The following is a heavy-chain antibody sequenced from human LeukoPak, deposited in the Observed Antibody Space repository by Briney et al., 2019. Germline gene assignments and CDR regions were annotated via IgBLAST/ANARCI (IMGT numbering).Heavy chain of an antibody. J-gene: IGHJ6*02. CDR1: GYTFTSYA. CDR3: ARDSDTAMTYYYYYGMDV. D-gene: IGHD5-18*01. V-gene: IGHV1-3*01. CDR2: INAGNGNT. Sequence: ASVKVSCKASGYTFTSYAMHWVRQAPGQRLEWMGWINAGNGNTKYSQKFQGRVTNTRDTSASTAYMELSSLRSEDTAVYYCARDSDTAMTYYYYYGMDVWGQGTTVTVSS.